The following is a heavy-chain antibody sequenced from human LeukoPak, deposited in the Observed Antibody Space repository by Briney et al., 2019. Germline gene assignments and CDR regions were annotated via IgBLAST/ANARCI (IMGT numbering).Heavy chain of an antibody. Sequence: GGSLRLSCAASGFTFSSYSMNWVRQAPGKGLEWVSSISSSSSYIYYADSVKGRFTISRDNAKNSLYLQMNSLRAEDTAVYYCTTDLREYYDTFPELDYWGQGTLVTVSS. CDR1: GFTFSSYS. D-gene: IGHD3-9*01. CDR2: ISSSSSYI. J-gene: IGHJ4*02. V-gene: IGHV3-21*01. CDR3: TTDLREYYDTFPELDY.